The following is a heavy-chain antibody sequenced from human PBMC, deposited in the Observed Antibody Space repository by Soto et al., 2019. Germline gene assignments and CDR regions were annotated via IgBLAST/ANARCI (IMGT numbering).Heavy chain of an antibody. V-gene: IGHV3-23*01. CDR1: GFRFSRYA. D-gene: IGHD5-12*01. CDR3: AKSTGVLATTGGALDI. CDR2: ISGSGADS. Sequence: QLLESGGGLAQPGGSLRLSCAASGFRFSRYAMSWVRQAPGKGLERVSTISGSGADSYDADSVKGRFIISRDNSKNTLSLQMNSLRADDTAVYYCAKSTGVLATTGGALDIWGQGTVVTVSS. J-gene: IGHJ3*02.